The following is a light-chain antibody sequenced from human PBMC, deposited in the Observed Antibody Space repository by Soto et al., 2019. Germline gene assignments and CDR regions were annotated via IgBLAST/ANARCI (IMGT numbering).Light chain of an antibody. Sequence: QSVLTQPPSVSAAPGQKVTISCSGSSSNIGNNYVSWYQQLPGTAPKLLIYENNKRPSGIPDRFSGSKSGTSATLGITGLQTGDEADYYRGTWDSSLSLNWVFGGGTKLTVL. CDR1: SSNIGNNY. CDR3: GTWDSSLSLNWV. CDR2: ENN. J-gene: IGLJ3*02. V-gene: IGLV1-51*02.